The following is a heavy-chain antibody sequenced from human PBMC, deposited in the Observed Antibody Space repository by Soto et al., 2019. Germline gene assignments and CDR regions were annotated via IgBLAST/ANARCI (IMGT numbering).Heavy chain of an antibody. V-gene: IGHV3-30*03. Sequence: GGSLRLSCAASGFTFSSYGMHWVRQAPGKGLEWVAVISYDGSSKYYADSVKGRFTISRDNSKNTLYLQMNSLRAEDTAVYYCASLGYCSSTSCYDLVNYWGQGTLVTVSS. CDR3: ASLGYCSSTSCYDLVNY. J-gene: IGHJ4*02. D-gene: IGHD2-2*01. CDR2: ISYDGSSK. CDR1: GFTFSSYG.